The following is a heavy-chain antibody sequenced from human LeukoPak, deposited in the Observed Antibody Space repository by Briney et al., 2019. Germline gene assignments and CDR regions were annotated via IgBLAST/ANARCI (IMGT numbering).Heavy chain of an antibody. CDR3: AKGSGWEASYFYYYMDV. V-gene: IGHV3-30*02. Sequence: GGSLRLSCAASGSTFSSYGMHWVRQAPGKGLEWVAFIRYDGSNKYYADSVKGRFTISRDNSKNTLYLQMNSLRAEDTAVYFCAKGSGWEASYFYYYMDVWGKGTTVTISS. CDR1: GSTFSSYG. D-gene: IGHD1-26*01. CDR2: IRYDGSNK. J-gene: IGHJ6*03.